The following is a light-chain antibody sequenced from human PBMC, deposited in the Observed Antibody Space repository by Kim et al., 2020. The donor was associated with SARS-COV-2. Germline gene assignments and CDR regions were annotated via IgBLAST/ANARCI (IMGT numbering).Light chain of an antibody. Sequence: PACISCRSSQSLVYRDGNTYLNWMQQRPGQSPRRLIYKVSNRESGVPDRFSGSGSGTDFTLKISRVEAEDVGVYYCMQHIHWPGTFGQGTRLEIK. V-gene: IGKV2-30*01. CDR2: KVS. J-gene: IGKJ5*01. CDR3: MQHIHWPGT. CDR1: QSLVYRDGNTY.